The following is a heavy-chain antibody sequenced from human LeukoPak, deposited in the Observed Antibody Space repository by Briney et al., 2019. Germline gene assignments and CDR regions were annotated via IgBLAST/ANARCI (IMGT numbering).Heavy chain of an antibody. V-gene: IGHV4-39*01. CDR1: SGSISSSSYY. Sequence: SETLSLTCTVSSGSISSSSYYWGWIRQPPGKGLEWIGSIYYSGSTYYTPSLKSRVTISVDTSKNQFSLKLSSVTAADTAVYYCASLSIVVVSKGAFDIWGQGTMVTVSS. CDR2: IYYSGST. D-gene: IGHD2-2*01. J-gene: IGHJ3*02. CDR3: ASLSIVVVSKGAFDI.